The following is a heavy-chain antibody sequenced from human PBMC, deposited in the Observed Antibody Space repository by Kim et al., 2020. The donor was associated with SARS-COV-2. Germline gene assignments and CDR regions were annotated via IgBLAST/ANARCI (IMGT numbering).Heavy chain of an antibody. J-gene: IGHJ5*02. CDR3: ARVGRVVVVAAGGWFDP. CDR1: GGSISSSSYY. D-gene: IGHD2-15*01. CDR2: IYYSGST. Sequence: SETLSLTCTVSGGSISSSSYYWGWIRQPPGKGLEWIGSIYYSGSTYYNPSLKSRVTISVDTSKNQFSLKLSSVTAADTAVYYCARVGRVVVVAAGGWFDPWGQGTLVTVSS. V-gene: IGHV4-39*07.